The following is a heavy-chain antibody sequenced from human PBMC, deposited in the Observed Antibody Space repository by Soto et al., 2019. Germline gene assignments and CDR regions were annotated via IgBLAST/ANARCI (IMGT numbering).Heavy chain of an antibody. CDR2: IIPVFQTA. D-gene: IGHD3-22*01. V-gene: IGHV1-69*13. J-gene: IGHJ4*02. CDR3: ARGGSGYTWFNEF. CDR1: GYTFTSYG. Sequence: QVQLVQSGAEVKKPGASVKVSCKASGYTFTSYGVSWVRQVPGQGLEWMGGIIPVFQTAYYTQRFQGRVTITADESTNTAYMELSSLRSEDTAIYYCARGGSGYTWFNEFWGQGTLVTVSS.